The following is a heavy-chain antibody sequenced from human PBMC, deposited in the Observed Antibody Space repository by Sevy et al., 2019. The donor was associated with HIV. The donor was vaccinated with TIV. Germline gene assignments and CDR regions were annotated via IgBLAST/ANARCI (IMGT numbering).Heavy chain of an antibody. CDR3: ARAWRDRWYFDL. CDR1: GFTFGNYD. V-gene: IGHV3-13*01. Sequence: GGSLRLSCVASGFTFGNYDMHWVRQAKGKGLEWVSAIGLAGDTYYPGSVKGRFTISREKDKKSLYLQMNSLRAGDTAVYYCARAWRDRWYFDLWARGTLVTVSS. CDR2: IGLAGDT. J-gene: IGHJ2*01.